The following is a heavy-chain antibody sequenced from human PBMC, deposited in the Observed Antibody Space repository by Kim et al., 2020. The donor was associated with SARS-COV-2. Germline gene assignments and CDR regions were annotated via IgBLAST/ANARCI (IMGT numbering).Heavy chain of an antibody. V-gene: IGHV3-21*01. J-gene: IGHJ6*02. CDR1: GFTFSSYS. CDR3: ASSLNMIRGDNGGMDV. CDR2: ISSSSSYI. Sequence: GGSLRLSCAASGFTFSSYSMNWVRQAPGKGLEWVSSISSSSSYIYYADSVKGRFTISRDNAKNSLYLQMNSLRAEDTAVYYCASSLNMIRGDNGGMDVWGQGTTVTVSS. D-gene: IGHD3-10*01.